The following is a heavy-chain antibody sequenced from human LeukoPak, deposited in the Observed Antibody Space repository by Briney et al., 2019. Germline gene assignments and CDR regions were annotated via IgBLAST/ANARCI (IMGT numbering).Heavy chain of an antibody. D-gene: IGHD6-19*01. J-gene: IGHJ4*02. CDR3: ARKQWQVSHYFDS. CDR1: GGSISTYY. V-gene: IGHV4-59*08. CDR2: SHYTGAT. Sequence: SSETQSLTCTVSGGSISTYYWSWIRQPPGKGLEWIGYSHYTGATDYNPSLKSRVTISVDTSKNQFSLKLNSVTAADTAVYYCARKQWQVSHYFDSWGQGTLVTASS.